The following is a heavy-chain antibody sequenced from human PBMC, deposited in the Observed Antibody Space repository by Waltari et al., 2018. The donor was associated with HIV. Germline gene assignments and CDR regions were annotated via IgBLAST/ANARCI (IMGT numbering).Heavy chain of an antibody. D-gene: IGHD3-22*01. CDR3: ARNSSAKGNRYFYYGLDV. V-gene: IGHV1-8*02. CDR2: MNRNRANT. Sequence: QVYLVQSGPEVKRPGASVKISCKAYGYTFINFDVNWVRQAAGQGPEWLGWMNRNRANTASPYICEEVVTMTTDVSTATAYMEMSGLTPEDTAIYYCARNSSAKGNRYFYYGLDVWGQGTPVTV. CDR1: GYTFINFD. J-gene: IGHJ6*02.